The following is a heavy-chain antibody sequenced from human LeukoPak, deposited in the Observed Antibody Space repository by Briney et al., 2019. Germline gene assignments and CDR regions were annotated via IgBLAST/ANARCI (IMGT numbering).Heavy chain of an antibody. J-gene: IGHJ4*02. CDR3: AGRPDTAMVAIFDY. CDR1: GYTLTGYY. CDR2: INPNSAGT. D-gene: IGHD5-18*01. V-gene: IGHV1-2*02. Sequence: ASVKVSCKASGYTLTGYYLHWVRQAPGQGLEWMGWINPNSAGTNYAQKFQGRVTMTGDTSISTAYMELSRLSSDDTAIYYCAGRPDTAMVAIFDYWGQGTLVTVSS.